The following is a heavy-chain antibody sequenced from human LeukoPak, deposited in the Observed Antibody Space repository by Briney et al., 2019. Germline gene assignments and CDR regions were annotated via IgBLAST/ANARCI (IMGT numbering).Heavy chain of an antibody. Sequence: GEYLKISCKGSGYSFTSYWIGWVRQMPGKGLEGMELIYPGDSDTRYSPSFQGQVPISADKSISTAYLQWSSLKASDTSMYYCARFAGGVLTSWFDPWGQGPLVTVSS. D-gene: IGHD3-9*01. J-gene: IGHJ5*02. CDR2: IYPGDSDT. CDR1: GYSFTSYW. CDR3: ARFAGGVLTSWFDP. V-gene: IGHV5-51*01.